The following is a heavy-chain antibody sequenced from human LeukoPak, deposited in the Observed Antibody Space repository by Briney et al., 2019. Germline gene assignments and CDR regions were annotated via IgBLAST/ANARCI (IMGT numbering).Heavy chain of an antibody. J-gene: IGHJ4*02. CDR1: GFTFSSYV. D-gene: IGHD3-3*01. CDR3: ARNLATSSQIYYFDY. V-gene: IGHV3-23*01. CDR2: IRGSGPNT. Sequence: GGSLRLSCAASGFTFSSYVMSWVRQAPGKGLEWVSTIRGSGPNTYYADSVRGRFTISRDNSENILYLQMNSLTAEDTAVYSCARNLATSSQIYYFDYWGQGTLVTVSS.